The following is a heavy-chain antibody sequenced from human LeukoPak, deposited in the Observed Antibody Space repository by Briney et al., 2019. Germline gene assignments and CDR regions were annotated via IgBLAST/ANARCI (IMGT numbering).Heavy chain of an antibody. D-gene: IGHD6-13*01. CDR2: ISSSGSTI. Sequence: GGSLRLSCAASGFTFSDYYMSWIRQAPGKGLEGVSYISSSGSTIYYADSVKGRFTISRDNAKNSLYLQMNSLRAEDTAVYYCATDLMGIAYRGAFYYWGQGTLVTVSS. V-gene: IGHV3-11*01. J-gene: IGHJ4*02. CDR1: GFTFSDYY. CDR3: ATDLMGIAYRGAFYY.